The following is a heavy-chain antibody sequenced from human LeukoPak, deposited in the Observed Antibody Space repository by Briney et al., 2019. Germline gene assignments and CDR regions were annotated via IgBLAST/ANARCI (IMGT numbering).Heavy chain of an antibody. CDR1: GDSINSGSYY. Sequence: PSETLSLTCTVSGDSINSGSYYWVWLRQPQGKGLEWIGSIYYSGSTYYSPSLKSRVTISVDTSKIQFSLRLSSVTAADTAVYYCARLGVFGVVSDSWGQGILVTVSS. D-gene: IGHD3-3*01. CDR2: IYYSGST. V-gene: IGHV4-39*01. CDR3: ARLGVFGVVSDS. J-gene: IGHJ4*02.